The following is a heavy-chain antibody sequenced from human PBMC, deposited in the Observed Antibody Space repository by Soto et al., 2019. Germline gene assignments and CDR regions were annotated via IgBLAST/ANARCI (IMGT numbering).Heavy chain of an antibody. J-gene: IGHJ4*02. CDR2: INPNSGGT. V-gene: IGHV1-2*04. CDR1: GYTFTGYY. D-gene: IGHD1-26*01. CDR3: ARGRLVGATSKGSGAIDY. Sequence: QVQLVQSGAEVKKPGASVKVSCKASGYTFTGYYMHWVRQAPGQGLEWMGWINPNSGGTNYAQKFQGWVTMTRETSISTAYMELSRLRSDDTAVYYCARGRLVGATSKGSGAIDYWGQGTLVTVSS.